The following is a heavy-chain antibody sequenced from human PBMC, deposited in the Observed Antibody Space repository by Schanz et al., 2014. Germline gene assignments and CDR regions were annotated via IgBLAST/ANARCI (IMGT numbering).Heavy chain of an antibody. Sequence: EVQLLESEGGLVQPGGSLRLSCAASGFTFRGYAMSWVRQAPGRGLEWVSIISASGGDTYYADSVKGRFTISRDNSKNTLYLQMNSLRAEDTAVYYCAKVRYSSGWRGDYFDEWGQGTLVTVAS. D-gene: IGHD6-25*01. CDR2: ISASGGDT. V-gene: IGHV3-23*01. CDR1: GFTFRGYA. J-gene: IGHJ4*02. CDR3: AKVRYSSGWRGDYFDE.